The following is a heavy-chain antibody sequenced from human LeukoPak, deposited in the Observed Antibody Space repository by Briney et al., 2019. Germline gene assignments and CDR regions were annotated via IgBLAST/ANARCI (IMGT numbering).Heavy chain of an antibody. J-gene: IGHJ6*02. CDR3: ARGYCSSTSCYMDV. CDR2: INAGNGNI. CDR1: GYTLTELS. Sequence: TSVKVSCKVSGYTLTELSMHWVRQAPGQGLEWMGWINAGNGNIKYSQKLQGRVTITGDTSASTAYMELSSLRSEDTAVYYCARGYCSSTSCYMDVWGQGTTVT. V-gene: IGHV1-3*01. D-gene: IGHD2-2*01.